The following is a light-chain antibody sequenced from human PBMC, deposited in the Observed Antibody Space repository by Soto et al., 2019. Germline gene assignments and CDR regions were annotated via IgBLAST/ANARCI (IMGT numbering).Light chain of an antibody. CDR1: QTVSSTY. CDR3: QQFGTSSYT. Sequence: EIVLTQSPGTLSLSPGEGATLSCRASQTVSSTYLAWYQQKPGRAPSLLIHGASTRAAGIPDRFSASGSGTHFTLTINRLEPEDFAVYFCQQFGTSSYTFGQGTTVEIK. V-gene: IGKV3-20*01. CDR2: GAS. J-gene: IGKJ2*01.